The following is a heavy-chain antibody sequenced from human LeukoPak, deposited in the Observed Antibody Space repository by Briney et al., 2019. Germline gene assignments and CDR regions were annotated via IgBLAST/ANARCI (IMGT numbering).Heavy chain of an antibody. V-gene: IGHV1-46*01. Sequence: ASVKVSCKASGYTFTGYYMHWVRQAPGQGLEWMGIINPSGGITNYAQKFQGRVTMTRDMSTSTVYMELSSLRSEDTAVYYCTKYGHSPYFDSWGQGTLVTVSS. CDR2: INPSGGIT. J-gene: IGHJ4*02. D-gene: IGHD4-17*01. CDR1: GYTFTGYY. CDR3: TKYGHSPYFDS.